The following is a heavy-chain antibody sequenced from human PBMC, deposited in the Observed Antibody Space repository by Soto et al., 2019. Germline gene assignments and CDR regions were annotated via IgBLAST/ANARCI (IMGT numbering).Heavy chain of an antibody. V-gene: IGHV3-23*01. D-gene: IGHD3-9*01. CDR3: AKRSYYDILTGSDYYYGMDV. J-gene: IGHJ6*02. Sequence: PGGSLRLSCADSGFTFSSYAMSWVRQAPGKGLEWVSAISGSGGSTYYADSVKGRFTISRDNSKNTLYLQMNSLRAEDTAVYYCAKRSYYDILTGSDYYYGMDVWGQGTTVTVSS. CDR1: GFTFSSYA. CDR2: ISGSGGST.